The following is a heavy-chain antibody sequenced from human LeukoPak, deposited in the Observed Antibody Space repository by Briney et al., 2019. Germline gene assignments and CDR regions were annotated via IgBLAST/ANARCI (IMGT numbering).Heavy chain of an antibody. V-gene: IGHV3-7*01. CDR1: GFTFSSYW. J-gene: IGHJ3*02. CDR2: IKQDGSEK. CDR3: AREGVYDIDAFDI. Sequence: GGSLRLPCAASGFTFSSYWMSWVRQAPGKGLEWVANIKQDGSEKYYVDSVKGRFTISRDNAKNSLYLQMNSLRAEDTAVYYCAREGVYDIDAFDIWGQGTMVTVSS. D-gene: IGHD5/OR15-5a*01.